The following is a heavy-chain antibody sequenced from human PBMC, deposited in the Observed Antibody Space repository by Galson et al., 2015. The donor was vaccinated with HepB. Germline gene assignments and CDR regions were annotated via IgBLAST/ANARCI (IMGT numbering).Heavy chain of an antibody. J-gene: IGHJ6*02. CDR1: GGTFSSYA. CDR2: IIPILGIA. CDR3: ACWVVVTVAGSKDYYYYGMDV. D-gene: IGHD2-21*02. Sequence: SVKVSCKASGGTFSSYAISWVRQAPGQGLEWMGRIIPILGIANYAQKFQGRVTITADKSTSTAYMELSSLRSEDTAVYYCACWVVVTVAGSKDYYYYGMDVWGQGTTVTVSS. V-gene: IGHV1-69*04.